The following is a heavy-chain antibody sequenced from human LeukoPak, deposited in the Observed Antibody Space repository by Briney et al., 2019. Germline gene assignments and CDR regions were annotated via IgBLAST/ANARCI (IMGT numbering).Heavy chain of an antibody. D-gene: IGHD3-9*01. CDR3: TTATPGLRYFDWPTDYFDY. CDR1: GFTFSNAW. J-gene: IGHJ4*02. V-gene: IGHV3-15*01. Sequence: GGSLRLSCAASGFTFSNAWMSWVRQAPGKGLEWVGRIKSKTDGGTTDYAAPVKGRFTISRDDSKNTLYLQMNSLKTEDTAVYYCTTATPGLRYFDWPTDYFDYWGQGSLVTVSS. CDR2: IKSKTDGGTT.